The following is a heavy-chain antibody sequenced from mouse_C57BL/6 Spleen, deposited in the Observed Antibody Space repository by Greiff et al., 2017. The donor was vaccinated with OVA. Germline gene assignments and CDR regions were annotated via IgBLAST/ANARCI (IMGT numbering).Heavy chain of an antibody. D-gene: IGHD1-1*01. CDR3: ARGGITTGFDY. Sequence: QVQLQQPGTELVKPGASVKLSCKASGYTFTSYWMPWVKQRPGQGLEWIGNINPSNGGTTYNEKFKSKATLTVDKSSSTAYMQLSSLTSEDSAVYYCARGGITTGFDYWGQGTTLTVSS. CDR2: INPSNGGT. CDR1: GYTFTSYW. V-gene: IGHV1-53*01. J-gene: IGHJ2*01.